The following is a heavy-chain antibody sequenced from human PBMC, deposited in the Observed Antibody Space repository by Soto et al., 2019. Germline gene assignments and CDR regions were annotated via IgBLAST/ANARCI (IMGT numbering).Heavy chain of an antibody. D-gene: IGHD3-3*02. Sequence: GGSLRLSCVASRLSFSSYWMTWVRQAPGKGLEWVANIKQDESEKYYVDSVKGRFTISRDNAKNSLYLQMNSLRAEDTAVYYCARSFLGSWSPSLGASVFRPYSFSYWARETLVTVSS. CDR2: IKQDESEK. CDR1: RLSFSSYW. CDR3: ARSFLGSWSPSLGASVFRPYSFSY. V-gene: IGHV3-7*05. J-gene: IGHJ4*02.